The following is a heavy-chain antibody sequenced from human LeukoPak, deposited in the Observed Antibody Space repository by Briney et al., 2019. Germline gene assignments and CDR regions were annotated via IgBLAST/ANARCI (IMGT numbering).Heavy chain of an antibody. V-gene: IGHV3-7*01. CDR3: ARLSAMLRGPEPIYYFDY. D-gene: IGHD3-10*01. Sequence: ETLSLTCTVSGGSISSYYWSWIRQPPGKGLEWVANIKQDGSGKFYVDSMKGRFTISRDNSKNSLYLQMNSLRAEDTAMYYCARLSAMLRGPEPIYYFDYWGQGTLVTVSS. J-gene: IGHJ4*01. CDR2: IKQDGSGK. CDR1: GGSISSYY.